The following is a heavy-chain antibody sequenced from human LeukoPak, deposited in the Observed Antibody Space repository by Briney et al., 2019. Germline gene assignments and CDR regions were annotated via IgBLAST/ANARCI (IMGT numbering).Heavy chain of an antibody. CDR1: GYNFTDYY. J-gene: IGHJ4*02. CDR2: MNPSGDST. D-gene: IGHD3-22*01. Sequence: ASVKVSCKASGYNFTDYYIHWVRQAPGHGLEWMGIMNPSGDSTTYAEKFQGRVTVTRDTSTSTVYLELSSLRSEDTAVYYCARDQRGYYDSSGYSFDYWGQGTLVTVSS. V-gene: IGHV1-46*01. CDR3: ARDQRGYYDSSGYSFDY.